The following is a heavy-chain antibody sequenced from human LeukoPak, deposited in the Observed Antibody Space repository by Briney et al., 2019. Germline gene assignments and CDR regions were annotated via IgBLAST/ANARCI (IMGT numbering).Heavy chain of an antibody. CDR1: GYTFSNYY. CDR2: INSSGGST. J-gene: IGHJ4*02. Sequence: ASVKVSCKASGYTFSNYYIHWVRQAPGQGLEWMGIINSSGGSTSYAQKFQGRVTMTTDASTSTVYTELSSLRSEDTAVYFCARDRVGAFFDYWGQGTLVTVSS. V-gene: IGHV1-46*01. CDR3: ARDRVGAFFDY. D-gene: IGHD1-26*01.